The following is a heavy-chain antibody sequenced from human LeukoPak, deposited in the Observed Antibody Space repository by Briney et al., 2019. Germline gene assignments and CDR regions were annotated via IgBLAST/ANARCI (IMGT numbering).Heavy chain of an antibody. Sequence: PSETLSLTCTVSGGSISSYYWSWIRQPPGMGLEWIGYIYYSGSTNYNPSLKSRVTISVDTSKNQFSLKLSSVTAADTAVYYCARQPQYSSGWYFDYWGQGTLVTVSS. J-gene: IGHJ4*02. V-gene: IGHV4-59*08. CDR1: GGSISSYY. D-gene: IGHD6-19*01. CDR2: IYYSGST. CDR3: ARQPQYSSGWYFDY.